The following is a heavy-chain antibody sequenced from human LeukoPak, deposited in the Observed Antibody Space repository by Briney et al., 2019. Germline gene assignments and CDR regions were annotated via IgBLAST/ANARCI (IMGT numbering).Heavy chain of an antibody. CDR3: ARSGAAEGPTHNWFDP. V-gene: IGHV4-39*01. D-gene: IGHD6-13*01. CDR1: GGSITNSNDY. Sequence: SETLSLTCTVSGGSITNSNDYWGWIRQSPAKGLEWIGCIYYRGTTYYNPSLRSRVTVSVDTSRSQFSLKLTSLTAADTAVYYCARSGAAEGPTHNWFDPWGQGTQVTVSS. CDR2: IYYRGTT. J-gene: IGHJ5*02.